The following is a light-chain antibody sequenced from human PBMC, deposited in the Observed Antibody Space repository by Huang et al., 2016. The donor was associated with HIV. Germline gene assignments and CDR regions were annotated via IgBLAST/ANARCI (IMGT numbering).Light chain of an antibody. CDR3: QQLNSYPQT. J-gene: IGKJ2*01. V-gene: IGKV1-9*01. CDR2: AAS. CDR1: QGISSY. Sequence: IQLTQSPSSLSASVGERVTITCRASQGISSYLAWYQQKPGKAPKLLSYAASTLQSGVPSRFSGSGSGTDFTLTISSLQPEDFATYYCQQLNSYPQTFGQGTKLEIK.